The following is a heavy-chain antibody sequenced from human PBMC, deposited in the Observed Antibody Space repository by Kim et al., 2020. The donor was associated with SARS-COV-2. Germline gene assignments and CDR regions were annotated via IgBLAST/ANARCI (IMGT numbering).Heavy chain of an antibody. CDR3: ARDFTTSSFFDY. D-gene: IGHD2-2*01. Sequence: GGSLRLSCAASGFTFSSYWMNWVRQAPGKGLEWVANIKQDGSEKYYVDSVKGRFTISRDNAKNSLYLQMNSQRAEDTAVYYCARDFTTSSFFDYGGQGTLVTVSS. J-gene: IGHJ4*02. CDR1: GFTFSSYW. V-gene: IGHV3-7*01. CDR2: IKQDGSEK.